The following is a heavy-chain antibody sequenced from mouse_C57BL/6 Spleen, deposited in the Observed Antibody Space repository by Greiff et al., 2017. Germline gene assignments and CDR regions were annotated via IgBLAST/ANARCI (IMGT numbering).Heavy chain of an antibody. CDR2: IDPNSGGT. J-gene: IGHJ3*01. D-gene: IGHD1-1*01. Sequence: QVQLQQPGAELVKPGASVKLSCKASGYTFTSYWMHWVKQRPGRGLEWIGRIDPNSGGTKYNEKFKSKATLTVDKPYSTAYMQLSSLTSTDAAVSYCSRNNYGNGYGFAYWGQGTLVTVSA. V-gene: IGHV1-72*01. CDR1: GYTFTSYW. CDR3: SRNNYGNGYGFAY.